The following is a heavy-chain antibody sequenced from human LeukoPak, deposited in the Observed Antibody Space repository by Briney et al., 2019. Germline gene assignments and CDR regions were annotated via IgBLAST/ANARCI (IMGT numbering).Heavy chain of an antibody. CDR2: FDPEDGET. Sequence: ASVKVSCKVSGYTLTELSMHWVRQAPGKGLEWMGGFDPEDGETIYAQKFQGRVTMTEDTSTDTAYMELSSLRSEDTAVYYCARVFYYYGSGSYYPLFDYWGQGTLVTVSP. V-gene: IGHV1-24*01. CDR3: ARVFYYYGSGSYYPLFDY. CDR1: GYTLTELS. D-gene: IGHD3-10*01. J-gene: IGHJ4*02.